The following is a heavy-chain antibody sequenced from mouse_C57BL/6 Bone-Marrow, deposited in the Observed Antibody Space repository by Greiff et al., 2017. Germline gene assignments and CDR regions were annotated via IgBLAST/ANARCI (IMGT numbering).Heavy chain of an antibody. V-gene: IGHV14-2*01. CDR3: ARSRGGSSFHWYFDV. CDR1: GFNIKDYY. CDR2: IDPEDGET. J-gene: IGHJ1*03. D-gene: IGHD1-1*01. Sequence: VQLQQSGAELVKPGASVKLSCTASGFNIKDYYMHWVKQRTEQGLEWIGRIDPEDGETKYAPKFQGKATITEDTSSNTAYLQLSSLTSEDTAVYYCARSRGGSSFHWYFDVWGTGTTVTVSS.